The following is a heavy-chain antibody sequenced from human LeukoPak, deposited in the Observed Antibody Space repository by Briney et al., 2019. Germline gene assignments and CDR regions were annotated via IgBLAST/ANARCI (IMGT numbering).Heavy chain of an antibody. CDR3: ARDVAAAATRKENYYGLDV. CDR1: GYSISNDYY. J-gene: IGHJ6*04. V-gene: IGHV4-38-2*02. Sequence: SETLSLTCAVSGYSISNDYYWGWIRQPPGKGLEWIGSIYHSGSTYYNPSLKSRLTISVDTSKNQFSLKVTSVTAAATAVYYCARDVAAAATRKENYYGLDVWGKGTTVTVSS. CDR2: IYHSGST. D-gene: IGHD6-13*01.